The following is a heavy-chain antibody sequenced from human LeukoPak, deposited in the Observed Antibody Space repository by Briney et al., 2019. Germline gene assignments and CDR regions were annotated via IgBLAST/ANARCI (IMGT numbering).Heavy chain of an antibody. CDR3: VRDRFRMDV. J-gene: IGHJ6*03. CDR2: ISSGSNYI. Sequence: GGPLRLSCAASGFTFSSYSMYWVRQAPGKGLEWVSFISSGSNYIYYIDSVKGRFTISRDNAKNSLYLQMNSLTAEDTAVYFCVRDRFRMDVWGNGTTVIVSS. D-gene: IGHD3-10*01. CDR1: GFTFSSYS. V-gene: IGHV3-21*01.